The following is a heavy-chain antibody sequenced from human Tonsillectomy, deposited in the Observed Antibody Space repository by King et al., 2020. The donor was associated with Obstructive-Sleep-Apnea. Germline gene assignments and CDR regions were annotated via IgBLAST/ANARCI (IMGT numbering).Heavy chain of an antibody. CDR2: ISSSSSYI. V-gene: IGHV3-21*01. D-gene: IGHD6-13*01. J-gene: IGHJ4*02. CDR3: ARDAPPWKMVEQHLATNPSFFDY. CDR1: GFTFSSYS. Sequence: VQLVESGGGLVKPGGSLRLSCAAYGFTFSSYSMNWVRQAPGKGLEWVSSISSSSSYIYYADSVKGRFTISRDNAKNSLYLQMNSLRAEDTAVYYCARDAPPWKMVEQHLATNPSFFDYWGQGTLVTVSS.